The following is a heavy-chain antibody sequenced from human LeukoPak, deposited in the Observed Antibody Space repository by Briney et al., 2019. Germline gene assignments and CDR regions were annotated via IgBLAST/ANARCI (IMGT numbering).Heavy chain of an antibody. J-gene: IGHJ2*01. Sequence: SETLSLTCTVSGGSISSSSYYWGWIRQPPGKGLEWIGSIYYSGSTYYNPSLKSRVTISVDTSKNQFSLKLSSVTAADTAVYYCAREKYSLVFDLWGRGTLVTVSS. CDR3: AREKYSLVFDL. D-gene: IGHD2-8*02. V-gene: IGHV4-39*07. CDR2: IYYSGST. CDR1: GGSISSSSYY.